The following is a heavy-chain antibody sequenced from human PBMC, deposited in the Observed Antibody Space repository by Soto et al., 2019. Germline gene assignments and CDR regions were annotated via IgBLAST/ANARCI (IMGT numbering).Heavy chain of an antibody. CDR3: ARGSGSSWSLDY. J-gene: IGHJ4*02. Sequence: ASVKVSCKASGYTFTNYAIHWVRQAPGQRLEWMGWINAGNGYTKYSQKFQGRVSITRDTSASTAYMELSSLRSEDTAVYYCARGSGSSWSLDYWGQGTLVTVSS. CDR1: GYTFTNYA. V-gene: IGHV1-3*01. CDR2: INAGNGYT. D-gene: IGHD6-13*01.